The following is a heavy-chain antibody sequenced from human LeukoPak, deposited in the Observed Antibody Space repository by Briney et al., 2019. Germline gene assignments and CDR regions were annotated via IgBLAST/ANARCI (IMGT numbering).Heavy chain of an antibody. Sequence: ASVKVSCKASGYTFTSYGISWVRQAPGQGLEWMGWISAYNGNTNYAQKLQGRVTMTTDTSTSTAYMELRSLRSDDTAVCYCARMSAGYDSSGYYYVPFDYWGQGTLVTVSS. J-gene: IGHJ4*02. D-gene: IGHD3-22*01. V-gene: IGHV1-18*01. CDR1: GYTFTSYG. CDR3: ARMSAGYDSSGYYYVPFDY. CDR2: ISAYNGNT.